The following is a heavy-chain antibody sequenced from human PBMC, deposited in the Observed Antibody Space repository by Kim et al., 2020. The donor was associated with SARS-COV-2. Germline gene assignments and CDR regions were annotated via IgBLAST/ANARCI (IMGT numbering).Heavy chain of an antibody. CDR2: IYYSGST. CDR3: ARSGTVTNFDY. CDR1: GGSISSYY. V-gene: IGHV4-59*01. J-gene: IGHJ4*02. D-gene: IGHD4-17*01. Sequence: SETLSLTCTVSGGSISSYYWSWIRQPPGKGLEWIGYIYYSGSTNYNPSLKSRVTISVDTSKNQFSLKLSSVTAADTAVYYCARSGTVTNFDYWGQGTLVT.